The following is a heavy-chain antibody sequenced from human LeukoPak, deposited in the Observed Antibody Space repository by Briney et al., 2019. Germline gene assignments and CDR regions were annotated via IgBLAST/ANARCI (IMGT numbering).Heavy chain of an antibody. Sequence: PGGSLRLSCAASGFTFNRHGMNWVRQAPGKGLEWVSGISPSGDILYYADSVKGRFTISRDNSKNTLYLQMNSLRAEDTAVYYCAKDLVWQQVSEPGPNWFDPWGQGTLVTVSS. CDR1: GFTFNRHG. CDR2: ISPSGDIL. CDR3: AKDLVWQQVSEPGPNWFDP. J-gene: IGHJ5*02. V-gene: IGHV3-23*01. D-gene: IGHD6-13*01.